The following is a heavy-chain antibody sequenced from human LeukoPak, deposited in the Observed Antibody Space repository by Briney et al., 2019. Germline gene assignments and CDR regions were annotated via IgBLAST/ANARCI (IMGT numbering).Heavy chain of an antibody. V-gene: IGHV3-48*01. Sequence: GGSLRVSCAASGFTFSSYSMNWVRQAPGKGLEWVSYISSSSSTIKYADSVKGRFTISRDNAKNSLYLQMNSLRAEDTAVYYCASRDSSSWYYMDVWGKGTTVTVSS. CDR3: ASRDSSSWYYMDV. D-gene: IGHD6-13*01. J-gene: IGHJ6*03. CDR1: GFTFSSYS. CDR2: ISSSSSTI.